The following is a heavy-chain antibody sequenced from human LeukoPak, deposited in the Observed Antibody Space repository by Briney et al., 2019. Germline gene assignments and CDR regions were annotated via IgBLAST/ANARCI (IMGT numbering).Heavy chain of an antibody. Sequence: GASVKVSCKASGYTFTSYDINWVRQATGQGLEWTGWMNPNSGNTGYAQKFQGRVTMTRNTSISTAYMELTSLTSEDTAVYYCARLEREAEYDFSRWVYYYYMDVWGKGTTVSVSS. J-gene: IGHJ6*03. V-gene: IGHV1-8*01. D-gene: IGHD3-3*01. CDR1: GYTFTSYD. CDR3: ARLEREAEYDFSRWVYYYYMDV. CDR2: MNPNSGNT.